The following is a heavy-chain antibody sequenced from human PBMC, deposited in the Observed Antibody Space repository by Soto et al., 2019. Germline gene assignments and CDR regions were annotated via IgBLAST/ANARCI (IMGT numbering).Heavy chain of an antibody. CDR2: ISYDGSNK. Sequence: SGGSLRLSCAASGFTFSSYGMHWVRQAPGKGLEWVAVISYDGSNKYYADSVKGRFTISRDNSKNTLYLQMNSLRAEDTAVYYCANADVKELLWFGHDAFDIWGQGTMVTVSS. D-gene: IGHD3-10*01. V-gene: IGHV3-30*18. CDR3: ANADVKELLWFGHDAFDI. CDR1: GFTFSSYG. J-gene: IGHJ3*02.